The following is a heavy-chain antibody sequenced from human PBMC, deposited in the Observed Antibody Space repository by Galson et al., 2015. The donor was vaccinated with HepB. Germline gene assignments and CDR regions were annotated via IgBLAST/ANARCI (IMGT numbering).Heavy chain of an antibody. CDR2: IWYDGSNK. V-gene: IGHV3-33*01. Sequence: SLRLSCAASGFTFSSYGMHWVRQAPGKGLEWVAVIWYDGSNKYYADSVKGRFTISRDNSKNTLYLQMNSLRAEDTAVYYCARGQYYYGSGAGNWFDPWGQGTLVTVSS. CDR3: ARGQYYYGSGAGNWFDP. J-gene: IGHJ5*02. D-gene: IGHD3-10*01. CDR1: GFTFSSYG.